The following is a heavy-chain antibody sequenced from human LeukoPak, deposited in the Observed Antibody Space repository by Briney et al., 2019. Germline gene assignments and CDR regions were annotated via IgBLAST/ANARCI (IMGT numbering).Heavy chain of an antibody. D-gene: IGHD4-17*01. V-gene: IGHV1-18*01. J-gene: IGHJ4*02. CDR1: GYTFKNYG. CDR3: ARDTFGDYGSDYFDY. Sequence: ASVKVSCKASGYTFKNYGFSWVRQAPGQGLEWMGWVSTYNGNTNYAQKLQGRVTMTTDTPTSTAYMELRSLRSDDTAVYYCARDTFGDYGSDYFDYWGQGTLVTVSS. CDR2: VSTYNGNT.